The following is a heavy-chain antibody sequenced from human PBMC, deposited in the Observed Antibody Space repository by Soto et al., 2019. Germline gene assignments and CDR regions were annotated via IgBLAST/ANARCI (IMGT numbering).Heavy chain of an antibody. CDR1: GGSFSGYY. J-gene: IGHJ5*02. Sequence: QVQLQQWGAGLLKPSETLSLTCAVYGGSFSGYYWSWIRQPPGKGLEWIGEINHSGSTNYNPSLKSRVTISVDTSKNQFSLTLSSVTAADTAVYYCARGGYCSGGSCKNWFDPWGQGTLVTVSS. D-gene: IGHD2-15*01. V-gene: IGHV4-34*01. CDR3: ARGGYCSGGSCKNWFDP. CDR2: INHSGST.